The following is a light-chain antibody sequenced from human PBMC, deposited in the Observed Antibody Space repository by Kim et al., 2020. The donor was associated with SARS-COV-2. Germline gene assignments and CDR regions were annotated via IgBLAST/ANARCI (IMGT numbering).Light chain of an antibody. V-gene: IGKV3-20*01. Sequence: EIVLTQSPGTLSLSPGERATLSCRASQSVSSSDLGWYQQRPGQAPRLLIYGASSRATGIPDRFSGSGSGTDFTLTISRLEPEDFAVYYWQQYGNSPYNFGQGTKREI. CDR3: QQYGNSPYN. J-gene: IGKJ2*01. CDR2: GAS. CDR1: QSVSSSD.